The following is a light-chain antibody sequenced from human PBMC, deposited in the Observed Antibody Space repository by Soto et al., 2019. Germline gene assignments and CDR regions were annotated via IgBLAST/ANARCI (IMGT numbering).Light chain of an antibody. CDR2: EVS. Sequence: QSVLTQPASVSGSPGQSVAISCSGTSSDVGAYNYVSWYQQHPGKAPKLLLSEVSNRPSGVSDRFFGSKSGTTASLTISGLQDEDEADYYCISYTDSSTFVFGTGTKVTV. CDR3: ISYTDSSTFV. CDR1: SSDVGAYNY. J-gene: IGLJ1*01. V-gene: IGLV2-14*01.